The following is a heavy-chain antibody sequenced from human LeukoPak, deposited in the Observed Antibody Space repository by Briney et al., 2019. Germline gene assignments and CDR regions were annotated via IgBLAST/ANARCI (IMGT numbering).Heavy chain of an antibody. Sequence: ASVKVSCKASGYTFTGYYMHWVRQAPGQGLEWMGWINPNSGGTNYAQKFQGRVTMTRDTSISTAYMELSRLRSDDTAVYYCARDRGQPRLGDAFDIWGQGTMVTVSS. D-gene: IGHD3-10*01. J-gene: IGHJ3*02. CDR1: GYTFTGYY. V-gene: IGHV1-2*02. CDR2: INPNSGGT. CDR3: ARDRGQPRLGDAFDI.